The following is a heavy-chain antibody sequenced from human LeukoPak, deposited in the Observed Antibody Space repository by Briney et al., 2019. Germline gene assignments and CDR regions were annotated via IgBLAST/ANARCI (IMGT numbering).Heavy chain of an antibody. Sequence: GRSLRLSRAASGFTFSSYGMHWVRQAPGKGLEWVAVISYDGSNKYYADSVKGRFTISRDNSKNTLYLQMNSLRAEDTAVYYCAKESAARPSPNWFDPWGQGTLVTVSS. V-gene: IGHV3-30*18. D-gene: IGHD6-6*01. J-gene: IGHJ5*02. CDR3: AKESAARPSPNWFDP. CDR1: GFTFSSYG. CDR2: ISYDGSNK.